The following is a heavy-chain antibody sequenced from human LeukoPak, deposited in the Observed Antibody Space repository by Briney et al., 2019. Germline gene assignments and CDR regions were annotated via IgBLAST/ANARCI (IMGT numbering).Heavy chain of an antibody. J-gene: IGHJ3*02. D-gene: IGHD3-22*01. CDR2: ISSSSSTI. V-gene: IGHV3-48*02. Sequence: GGSLRLSCAASGFTFSSYSMTWVRQAPGKGLEWVSYISSSSSTIYYADSVKGRFTISRDNAKNSLYLQMNSLRDEDTAVYYCARAAITYYYDSSGYYYVWDAFDIWGQGTMVTVSS. CDR3: ARAAITYYYDSSGYYYVWDAFDI. CDR1: GFTFSSYS.